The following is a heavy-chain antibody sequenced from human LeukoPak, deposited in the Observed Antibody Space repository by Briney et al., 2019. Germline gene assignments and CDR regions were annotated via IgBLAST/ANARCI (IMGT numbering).Heavy chain of an antibody. CDR2: ISYDSSNE. V-gene: IGHV3-30*14. J-gene: IGHJ4*02. Sequence: GRSLRLSCAASGFTFSSYAIHWVRQAPGKGLEWVAVISYDSSNEYYADSVKGRFTISRDNSKNTLYLQMNSLRAEDTAVYYCARVGAVAGYDYWGQGTLVTVSS. CDR1: GFTFSSYA. CDR3: ARVGAVAGYDY. D-gene: IGHD6-19*01.